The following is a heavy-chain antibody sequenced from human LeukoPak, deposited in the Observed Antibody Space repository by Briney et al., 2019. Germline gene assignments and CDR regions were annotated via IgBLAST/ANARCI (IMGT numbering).Heavy chain of an antibody. D-gene: IGHD5-18*01. J-gene: IGHJ6*02. Sequence: PGGSLRLSCAASGFTFSSYTMSWVRQAPGKGLEWVSPISGSGGSTYYADSVKGRFTISRDNSKNTLYLQMNSLRAEDTAVYYCAKDRTAMVAGPYYGMDVWGQGTTVTVSS. V-gene: IGHV3-23*01. CDR3: AKDRTAMVAGPYYGMDV. CDR1: GFTFSSYT. CDR2: ISGSGGST.